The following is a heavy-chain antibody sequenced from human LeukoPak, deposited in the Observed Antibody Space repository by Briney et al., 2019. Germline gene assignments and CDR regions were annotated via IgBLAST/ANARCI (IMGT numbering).Heavy chain of an antibody. D-gene: IGHD1-26*01. Sequence: GESLKISCKGSGYSFTSYWIGWVRQMPGKGLEWMGIIYPGDSDTRYSPSFQGQVTISADKSISTAYLQWSSLKASDTAMYYCARLPGIVGAITRGGWFDPWGQGTLVTVSS. CDR1: GYSFTSYW. V-gene: IGHV5-51*01. CDR2: IYPGDSDT. J-gene: IGHJ5*02. CDR3: ARLPGIVGAITRGGWFDP.